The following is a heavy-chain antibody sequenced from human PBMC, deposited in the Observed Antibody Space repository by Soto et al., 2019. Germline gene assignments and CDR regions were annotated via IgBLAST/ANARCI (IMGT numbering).Heavy chain of an antibody. CDR2: IIPIFGTA. D-gene: IGHD4-4*01. Sequence: SVKVSCKASGGTFSSYSISWVRPAPGQGLEWMGGIIPIFGTANYAQKFQGRVTITADKSTSTAYMELSSLRSEDTAVYYCARAGLDSNECYDYWGQGTLVTVSS. J-gene: IGHJ4*02. CDR3: ARAGLDSNECYDY. V-gene: IGHV1-69*06. CDR1: GGTFSSYS.